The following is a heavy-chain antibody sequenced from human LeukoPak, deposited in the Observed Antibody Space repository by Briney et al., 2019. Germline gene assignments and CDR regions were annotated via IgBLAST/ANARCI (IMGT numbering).Heavy chain of an antibody. V-gene: IGHV4-39*07. CDR1: GGSISSSTYY. CDR3: ARHGSQTDSTRKLDH. D-gene: IGHD3-10*01. CDR2: IYYSGST. J-gene: IGHJ5*02. Sequence: SETLSLTCTVSGGSISSSTYYWGWIRQPPGKGLEWIGSIYYSGSTYQNASLKSRVSIFVDTSKNQFSLKMSPVTAADTAVYYCARHGSQTDSTRKLDHWGQGPLVTVSS.